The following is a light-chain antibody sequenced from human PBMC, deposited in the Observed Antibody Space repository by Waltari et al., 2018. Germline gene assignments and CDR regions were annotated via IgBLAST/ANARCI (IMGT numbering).Light chain of an antibody. V-gene: IGKV3-20*01. J-gene: IGKJ1*01. Sequence: DIDLTQSPGTLSFSPGERATLSCSPSQSVVRSLAWYQQKPGQAPTLLMYDASSRATGLPDRFSGSGSGTDFSLTISRLEPEDVAVYYCQKYERLPATFGQGTKVEIK. CDR1: QSVVRS. CDR3: QKYERLPAT. CDR2: DAS.